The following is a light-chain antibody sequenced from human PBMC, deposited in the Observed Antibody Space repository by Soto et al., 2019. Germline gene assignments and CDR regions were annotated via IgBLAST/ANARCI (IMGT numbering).Light chain of an antibody. CDR3: QQYNSSRWT. CDR1: QSISSW. Sequence: DIQMTQSPSTLSASVGDRVTITCGASQSISSWLAWYQQKPGKAPKLLIYDASSLESGVPSRFSGSGSGTEFTLTISSLQPDDFATYYCQQYNSSRWTFGQGTQVDIK. CDR2: DAS. J-gene: IGKJ1*01. V-gene: IGKV1-5*01.